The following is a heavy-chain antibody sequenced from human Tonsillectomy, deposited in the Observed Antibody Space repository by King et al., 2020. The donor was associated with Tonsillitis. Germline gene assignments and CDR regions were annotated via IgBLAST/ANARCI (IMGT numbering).Heavy chain of an antibody. Sequence: VQLVESGAEMKKPGEALRISCKASGYRFNSIWIGWVRQMPGKSLEWMGIIYPGDSDTRYSPSLQGQVTISADKSITTAYLQWSSLKASDTAMYYCARRHGRILVAGDGFDIWGLGTMVVVSS. D-gene: IGHD6-19*01. CDR2: IYPGDSDT. J-gene: IGHJ3*02. CDR3: ARRHGRILVAGDGFDI. V-gene: IGHV5-51*01. CDR1: GYRFNSIW.